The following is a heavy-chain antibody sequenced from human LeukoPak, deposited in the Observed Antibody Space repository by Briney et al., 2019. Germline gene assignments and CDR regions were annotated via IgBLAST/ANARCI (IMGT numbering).Heavy chain of an antibody. D-gene: IGHD3-3*01. J-gene: IGHJ6*02. V-gene: IGHV3-21*01. CDR2: ISSSSSYI. CDR3: XXXXXXXXXXXXXXXXVRDYYYGMDV. CDR1: GFTFSSYS. Sequence: GGSLRLSCAASGFTFSSYSMNWVRQAPGKGLEWVSSISSSSSYIYYADSVKGRFTISRDNAKNSLYLQMNSLRAEDTAVYYXXXXXXXXXXXXXXXXXVRDYYYGMDVWGQGTTVTVSS.